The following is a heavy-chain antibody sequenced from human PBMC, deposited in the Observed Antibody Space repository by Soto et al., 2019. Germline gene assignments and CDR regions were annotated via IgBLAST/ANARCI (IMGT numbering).Heavy chain of an antibody. CDR2: IYPADSDT. Sequence: GESLKISCKGSGYSFTSYWIAWVRQMPGKGLEWMGSIYPADSDTRYSPSFQGQVTISADKSINTAYLQWSSLKASDTAMYYCARNILTGYYNSYYAMDVWGQGTTVTVS. V-gene: IGHV5-51*01. CDR1: GYSFTSYW. CDR3: ARNILTGYYNSYYAMDV. D-gene: IGHD3-9*01. J-gene: IGHJ6*02.